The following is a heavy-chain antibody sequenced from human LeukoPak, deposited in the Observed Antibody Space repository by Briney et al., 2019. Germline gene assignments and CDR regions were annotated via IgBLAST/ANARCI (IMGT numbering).Heavy chain of an antibody. J-gene: IGHJ4*02. CDR3: ARDKGDYDTSGSLFVF. V-gene: IGHV4-59*01. CDR1: GDSISRYF. D-gene: IGHD3-22*01. CDR2: VCYNGTT. Sequence: SETLSLTCSVSGDSISRYFWAWIRQPPGKGLEWIGYVCYNGTTNYNPSLRNRVAISIDTSKNQFSLKLNSATAADTAVYYCARDKGDYDTSGSLFVFGGQGTLVTVSS.